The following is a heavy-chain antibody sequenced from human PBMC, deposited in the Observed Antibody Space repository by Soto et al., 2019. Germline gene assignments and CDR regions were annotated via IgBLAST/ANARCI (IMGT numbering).Heavy chain of an antibody. Sequence: GGSLRLSCAASGFTVSSSYMSWVRQAPGKGLEWVSVINGGGSTNYADSVKSRLTVSRDNSKNTQYLQMNSLRDEDTAIYFCAVPDLPGHYFDYWGPGTLVTVSS. D-gene: IGHD7-27*01. J-gene: IGHJ4*02. CDR3: AVPDLPGHYFDY. V-gene: IGHV3-53*01. CDR2: INGGGST. CDR1: GFTVSSSY.